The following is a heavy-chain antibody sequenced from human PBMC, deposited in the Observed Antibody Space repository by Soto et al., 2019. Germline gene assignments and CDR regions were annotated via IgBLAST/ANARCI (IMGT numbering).Heavy chain of an antibody. J-gene: IGHJ4*02. D-gene: IGHD6-19*01. CDR1: GFXXSSYA. Sequence: EVQLLESGGGLVXPGGSLXLSCAASGFXXSSYAMSWVRQAPGKGLEWVSAISGSGGSTYYADSVKGRFTISRDNSKNTLYLQMNSLRAEDTAVYYCAKAGEDWYSSGWXERFDYWGQGTLVTVSS. CDR2: ISGSGGST. CDR3: AKAGEDWYSSGWXERFDY. V-gene: IGHV3-23*01.